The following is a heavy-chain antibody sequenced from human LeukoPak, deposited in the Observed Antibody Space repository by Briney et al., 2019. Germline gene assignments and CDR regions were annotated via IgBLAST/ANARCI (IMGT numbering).Heavy chain of an antibody. D-gene: IGHD2-15*01. V-gene: IGHV3-21*01. CDR1: GHLLRRSS. Sequence: GGPVTLSCAVSGHLLRRSSMHWPRQARGRARVGVSSISSSSTFISYADSVKGRFIISRDNAKNSLYLQMNSLRVEDTAVYYFARVETEWWYAGYWGQGTRVSVS. CDR2: ISSSSTFI. J-gene: IGHJ4*02. CDR3: ARVETEWWYAGY.